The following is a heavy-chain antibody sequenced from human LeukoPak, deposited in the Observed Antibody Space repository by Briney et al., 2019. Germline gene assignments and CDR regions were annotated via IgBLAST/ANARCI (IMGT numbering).Heavy chain of an antibody. CDR2: ISYDGSNK. CDR3: ATSTVKYCSGGNCYDY. CDR1: GFTFSSNW. J-gene: IGHJ4*02. D-gene: IGHD2-15*01. Sequence: GGSLRLSCAASGFTFSSNWMHWVRQAPGKGLEWVAVISYDGSNKYYADSVKGRFTISRDNSKNTLYLQMNSLRAEDTAVYYCATSTVKYCSGGNCYDYWGQGTLVTVSS. V-gene: IGHV3-30*03.